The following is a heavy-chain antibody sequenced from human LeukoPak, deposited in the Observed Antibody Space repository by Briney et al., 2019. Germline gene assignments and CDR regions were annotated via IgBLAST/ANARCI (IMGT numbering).Heavy chain of an antibody. Sequence: SETLSLTCTVSGDSISIYYWGWIRQPPGKGLEWIGSIYYSGSTYYNPSLKSRVTISVDTSKNQFSLKLSSVTAADTAVYYCARLGSGWFLWSQGTLVTVSS. J-gene: IGHJ4*02. D-gene: IGHD6-19*01. CDR1: GDSISIYY. V-gene: IGHV4-39*01. CDR3: ARLGSGWFL. CDR2: IYYSGST.